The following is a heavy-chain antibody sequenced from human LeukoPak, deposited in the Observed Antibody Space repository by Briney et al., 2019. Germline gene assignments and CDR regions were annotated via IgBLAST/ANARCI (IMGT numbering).Heavy chain of an antibody. V-gene: IGHV1-8*03. CDR1: GYTFTSYD. D-gene: IGHD4-11*01. Sequence: GASVKVSCKASGYTFTSYDINWVRQATGQGLEWMGWMNPNSGNTGYAQKFQGRVTITRNTSISTAYMELSSLRSEDTAVYYCARGSNSAYYYYMDVWGKGTTVTVSS. CDR2: MNPNSGNT. J-gene: IGHJ6*03. CDR3: ARGSNSAYYYYMDV.